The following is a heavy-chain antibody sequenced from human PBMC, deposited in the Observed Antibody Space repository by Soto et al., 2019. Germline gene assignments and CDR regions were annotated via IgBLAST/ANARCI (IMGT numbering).Heavy chain of an antibody. CDR2: INPSGGST. V-gene: IGHV1-46*01. CDR3: ARATPTTMIVVVKDAFDI. D-gene: IGHD3-22*01. J-gene: IGHJ3*02. Sequence: ASVKVSCKASGYTCTSYYMHWVLQAPGQGLEWMGIINPSGGSTSYAQKFQGRVTMTRDTSTSTVYMELSSLRSEDTAVYYCARATPTTMIVVVKDAFDIWGQGTMVTVSS. CDR1: GYTCTSYY.